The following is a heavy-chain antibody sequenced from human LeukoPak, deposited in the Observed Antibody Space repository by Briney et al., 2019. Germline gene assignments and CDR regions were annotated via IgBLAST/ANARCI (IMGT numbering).Heavy chain of an antibody. J-gene: IGHJ6*02. CDR3: ARVAHYGPGIGRGNYYYYGMDV. CDR1: GGSISSYY. V-gene: IGHV4-59*01. CDR2: IYYSGST. Sequence: SETLSLTCTVSGGSISSYYWSWIRQPPGKGLEWIGYIYYSGSTNYNPSLKSRVTISVDTSKNQFSLKLSSVTAADTAVYYCARVAHYGPGIGRGNYYYYGMDVWGQGTTVTVSS. D-gene: IGHD3-10*01.